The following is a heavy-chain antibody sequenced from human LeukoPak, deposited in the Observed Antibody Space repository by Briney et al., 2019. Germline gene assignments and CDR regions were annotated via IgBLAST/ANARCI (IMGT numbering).Heavy chain of an antibody. CDR1: GGSVSGYY. CDR2: INHSGST. J-gene: IGHJ4*02. CDR3: ASAGYSGYGAFDY. D-gene: IGHD5-12*01. Sequence: PSETLSLTCAVYGGSVSGYYWSWIRQPPGKGLEWIGEINHSGSTNYDPSLKSRVTISVDTSKNQFSLKLSSVTAADTAVYYCASAGYSGYGAFDYWGQGTLVTVSS. V-gene: IGHV4-34*01.